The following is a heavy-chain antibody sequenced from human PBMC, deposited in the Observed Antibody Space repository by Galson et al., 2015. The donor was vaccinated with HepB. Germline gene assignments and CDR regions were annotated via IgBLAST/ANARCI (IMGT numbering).Heavy chain of an antibody. CDR3: AEDPAALPLDFDY. V-gene: IGHV3-23*01. CDR1: GFTFTSYA. Sequence: SLRLSCAASGFTFTSYAMSWVRQAPGKGLEWVSVINDSGGYTDYADSVKGRFTISRDNSKNTLYLQMNSLRAEDTAVYYCAEDPAALPLDFDYWGQGTLVTVSS. J-gene: IGHJ4*02. CDR2: INDSGGYT. D-gene: IGHD6-6*01.